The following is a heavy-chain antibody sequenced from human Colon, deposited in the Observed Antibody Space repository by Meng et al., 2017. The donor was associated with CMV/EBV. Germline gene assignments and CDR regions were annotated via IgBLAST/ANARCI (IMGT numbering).Heavy chain of an antibody. CDR1: GGSFSGYY. V-gene: IGHV4-34*01. D-gene: IGHD3-22*01. CDR3: ARAMYYYDNSGFGH. J-gene: IGHJ4*02. Sequence: SETLSLTCAVYGGSFSGYYWSWIRQPPGKGLEWIGEINHSGSTNYNPSLKSRVTISVDTSKNQFSLKLSSVTAADTAVYYCARAMYYYDNSGFGHWGQGTLVTVSS. CDR2: INHSGST.